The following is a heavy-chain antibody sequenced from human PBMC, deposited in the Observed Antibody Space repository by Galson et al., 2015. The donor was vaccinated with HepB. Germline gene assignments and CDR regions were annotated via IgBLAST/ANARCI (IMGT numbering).Heavy chain of an antibody. Sequence: ETLSLTCAVYGGSFSGYYWSWIRQPPGKGLEWIGEINHSGSTNYNPSLKSRVTISVDTSKNQFSLKLSSVTAADTAVYYCARAGRYLHNWFDPWGQGTLVTVSS. D-gene: IGHD3-9*01. V-gene: IGHV4-34*01. J-gene: IGHJ5*02. CDR3: ARAGRYLHNWFDP. CDR1: GGSFSGYY. CDR2: INHSGST.